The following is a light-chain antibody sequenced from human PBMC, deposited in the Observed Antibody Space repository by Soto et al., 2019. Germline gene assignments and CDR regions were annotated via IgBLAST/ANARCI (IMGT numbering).Light chain of an antibody. CDR1: QSVSRY. CDR3: QQSYGIPPFT. CDR2: ATS. Sequence: DIQMTQSPSSLSASVGDSVSITCRTSQSVSRYVNWYQQKAGTAPKLLIYATSKLQSGVPSRFSGSGSGTDFTLSISSLQPEDVETYYCQQSYGIPPFTCGPGPRVNI. J-gene: IGKJ3*01. V-gene: IGKV1-39*01.